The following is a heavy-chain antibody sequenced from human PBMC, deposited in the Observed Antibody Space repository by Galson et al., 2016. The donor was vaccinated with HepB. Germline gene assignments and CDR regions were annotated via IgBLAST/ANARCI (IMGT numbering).Heavy chain of an antibody. Sequence: SLRLSCAASGFTFSGYGMTWVRQAPGKGLELVSYISSSGSTIYYADSVKGRFTISRDSAKNSLYLQMNSLRAEDTAVYYCARVTVVVTANYWYFDLWGRGTLVTVSS. J-gene: IGHJ2*01. D-gene: IGHD3-22*01. V-gene: IGHV3-48*03. CDR2: ISSSGSTI. CDR3: ARVTVVVTANYWYFDL. CDR1: GFTFSGYG.